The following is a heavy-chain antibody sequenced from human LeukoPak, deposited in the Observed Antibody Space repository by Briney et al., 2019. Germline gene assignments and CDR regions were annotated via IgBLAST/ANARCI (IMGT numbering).Heavy chain of an antibody. D-gene: IGHD3-22*01. J-gene: IGHJ4*02. Sequence: ASVKVSCKASGYTFTSYGISWVRQAPGQGLEWMGWISAYNGNTNYAQKLQGRVTMTTDTSTSTAYMELRSLRSDDTAVYYCATDQPYYYDSSGYSFDYWAREPWSPSPQ. CDR2: ISAYNGNT. CDR3: ATDQPYYYDSSGYSFDY. CDR1: GYTFTSYG. V-gene: IGHV1-18*01.